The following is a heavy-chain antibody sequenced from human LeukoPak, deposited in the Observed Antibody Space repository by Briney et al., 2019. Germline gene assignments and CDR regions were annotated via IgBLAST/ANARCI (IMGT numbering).Heavy chain of an antibody. V-gene: IGHV3-23*01. CDR2: IKGGGGDP. CDR1: GFTFSTYA. CDR3: AQGGHDYNPFYY. D-gene: IGHD4-11*01. Sequence: GGSLRPSCAASGFTFSTYAMGWVRQAPGEGLEWVSSIKGGGGDPFYADSVRGRFTISRDKSKNTLYLQLNSLRAEDTAVYFCAQGGHDYNPFYYWGQGTLVTVSS. J-gene: IGHJ4*02.